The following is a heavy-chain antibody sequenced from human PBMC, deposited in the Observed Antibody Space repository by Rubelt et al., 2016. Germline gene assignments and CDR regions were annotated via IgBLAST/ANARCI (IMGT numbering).Heavy chain of an antibody. Sequence: QLQLQESGPGLVKPSETLSLTCTVSGGSISSSSYYWGWIRQPPGKGLEWIGSIYYSGGTYYNRSLQRRSPWSGDRSKNEFSRRLSSVTAAETAVYYWARVMAAMVSVNWFDPGGQGTLVTVSS. V-gene: IGHV4-39*07. D-gene: IGHD5-18*01. CDR3: ARVMAAMVSVNWFDP. CDR1: GGSISSSSYY. J-gene: IGHJ5*02. CDR2: IYYSGGT.